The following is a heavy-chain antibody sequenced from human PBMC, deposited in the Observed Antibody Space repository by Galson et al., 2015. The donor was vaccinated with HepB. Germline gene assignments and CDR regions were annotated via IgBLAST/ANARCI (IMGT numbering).Heavy chain of an antibody. CDR3: ARVNLPGMAVAAGEYYNMDV. V-gene: IGHV3-21*01. CDR2: ISSTSAFI. D-gene: IGHD6-19*01. J-gene: IGHJ6*03. CDR1: GFSFSTYS. Sequence: SLRLSCAASGFSFSTYSMNWVRQAPGKGLEWVSAISSTSAFIYYADSLKGRFTISRDNAKSSLYLQMNSLRVEDTAMYFCARVNLPGMAVAAGEYYNMDVWGKGTTVTVSS.